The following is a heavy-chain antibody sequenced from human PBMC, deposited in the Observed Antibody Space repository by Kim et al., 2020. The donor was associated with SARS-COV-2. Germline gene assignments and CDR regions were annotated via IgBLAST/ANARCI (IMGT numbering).Heavy chain of an antibody. Sequence: GGSLRLSCAASGFTFSSCSMNWVRQAPGKGLEWVSSISSSSSYIYYADSVKGRFTISRDNAKNSLYLQMNSLRAEDTAVYYCARLYGDRNYYYYGMDVWGQGPRSPSP. CDR2: ISSSSSYI. D-gene: IGHD4-17*01. J-gene: IGHJ6*02. V-gene: IGHV3-21*01. CDR1: GFTFSSCS. CDR3: ARLYGDRNYYYYGMDV.